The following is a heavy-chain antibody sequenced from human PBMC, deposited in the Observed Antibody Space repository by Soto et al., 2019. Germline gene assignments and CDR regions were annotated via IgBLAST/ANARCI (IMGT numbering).Heavy chain of an antibody. CDR3: EYQVGELSLYLV. Sequence: ASVKVSCKASGYTFTSYGISWVRQAPGQGLEWMGWISAYNGKANYAQKLQGRVTITTDKSTSTAYMELSSLRSEDTAVYYCEYQVGELSLYLVWGPGTMVTVSS. V-gene: IGHV1-18*01. J-gene: IGHJ3*01. CDR1: GYTFTSYG. D-gene: IGHD3-16*02. CDR2: ISAYNGKA.